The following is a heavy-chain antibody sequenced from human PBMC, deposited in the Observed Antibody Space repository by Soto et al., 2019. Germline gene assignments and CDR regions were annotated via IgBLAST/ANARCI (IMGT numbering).Heavy chain of an antibody. CDR3: ARGRGDFWSGYLGWFDP. V-gene: IGHV4-34*01. CDR1: GGSFSCYY. J-gene: IGHJ5*02. D-gene: IGHD3-3*01. CDR2: INHSGST. Sequence: SETLSLTCAVYGGSFSCYYWSWIRQPPGKGLEWIGEINHSGSTNYNPSLKSRVTISVDTSKNQFSLKLSSVTAADTAVYYCARGRGDFWSGYLGWFDPWGQGTLVTVSS.